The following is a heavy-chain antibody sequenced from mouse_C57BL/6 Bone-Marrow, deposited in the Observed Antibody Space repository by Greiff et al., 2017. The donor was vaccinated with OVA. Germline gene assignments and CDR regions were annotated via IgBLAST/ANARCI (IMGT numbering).Heavy chain of an antibody. CDR1: GFNIKDYY. V-gene: IGHV14-1*01. J-gene: IGHJ2*01. CDR3: TTFYLYDQGDFDY. D-gene: IGHD2-12*01. CDR2: IDPEDGDT. Sequence: EVQLQQSGAELVRPGASVKLSCTASGFNIKDYYMHWVKQRPEQGLEWIGRIDPEDGDTEYAPKFQGKATMTADTSSNTAYLQLSCLTSEDTAVYYCTTFYLYDQGDFDYWGQGTTLTVSS.